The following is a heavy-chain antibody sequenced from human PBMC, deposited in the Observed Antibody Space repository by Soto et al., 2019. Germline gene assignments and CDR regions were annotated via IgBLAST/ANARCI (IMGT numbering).Heavy chain of an antibody. CDR3: AKEHYTSCWCHIDV. CDR2: ISGSGGST. Sequence: EVQLLESGGGLVQPGGSLRLSCAASGFTFSSYAMSWVRQAPGNGLEWVSAISGSGGSTYYADSVKGRFTISRDNAKNTLYLQMNSLRSEDTAVYYCAKEHYTSCWCHIDVWGKGTTVTVSS. V-gene: IGHV3-23*01. J-gene: IGHJ6*03. D-gene: IGHD2-2*01. CDR1: GFTFSSYA.